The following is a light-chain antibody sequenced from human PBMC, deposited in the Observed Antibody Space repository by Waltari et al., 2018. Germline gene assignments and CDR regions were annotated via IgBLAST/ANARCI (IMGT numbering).Light chain of an antibody. CDR2: RSD. CDR3: ASWDDSRNGHWV. J-gene: IGLJ3*02. V-gene: IGLV1-44*01. Sequence: QSVLTQPPSASGTPGQRVTISCSGSYSNIGSNVVNWYQQLPGKAPKPLIYRSDRRPSGVPVRFSGSKSGSSASLAIDGLHSEDEADYYCASWDDSRNGHWVFGGGTKVTVL. CDR1: YSNIGSNV.